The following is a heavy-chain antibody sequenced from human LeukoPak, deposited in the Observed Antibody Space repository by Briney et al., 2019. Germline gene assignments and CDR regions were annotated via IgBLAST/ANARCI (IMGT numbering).Heavy chain of an antibody. Sequence: GGSLRLSCAASGFTFSNAWMTWVRQAPGKGLEWVGRIKSKTDGGTTDYAAPVKGRFTISRDDSQNTLYQQMNSLKTEDTAVYYCTTDLGITMVRGVIGDAFDIWGQGTMVTVSS. CDR2: IKSKTDGGTT. J-gene: IGHJ3*02. CDR3: TTDLGITMVRGVIGDAFDI. V-gene: IGHV3-15*01. D-gene: IGHD3-10*01. CDR1: GFTFSNAW.